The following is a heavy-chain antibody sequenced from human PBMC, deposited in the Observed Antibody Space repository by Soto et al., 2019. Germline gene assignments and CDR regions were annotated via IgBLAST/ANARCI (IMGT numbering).Heavy chain of an antibody. CDR2: INHSGST. Sequence: SETLSLTCAVYGGSFSGYYWSWIRQPPGKGLEWIGEINHSGSTNYNPSLKSRVTISVDTSKNQFSLKLSSVTAADTAVYYCARVYCSSTSCLNFDYWGQGTLVTVSS. V-gene: IGHV4-34*01. J-gene: IGHJ4*02. CDR1: GGSFSGYY. D-gene: IGHD2-2*01. CDR3: ARVYCSSTSCLNFDY.